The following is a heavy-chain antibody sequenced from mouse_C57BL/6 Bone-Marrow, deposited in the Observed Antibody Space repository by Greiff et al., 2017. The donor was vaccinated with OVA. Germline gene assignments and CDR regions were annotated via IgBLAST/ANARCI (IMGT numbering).Heavy chain of an antibody. V-gene: IGHV1-42*01. Sequence: VQLQQSGPELVKPGASVKISCKASGYSFTGYYMTWVKQSPETSLEWIGEINPSTGGTTYTQKFKAKATLTVDKSSSTAYMQLKSLTYEDSAVYYCAREGDYGGFDYWGQGTLVTVSA. CDR1: GYSFTGYY. CDR2: INPSTGGT. J-gene: IGHJ3*01. D-gene: IGHD2-4*01. CDR3: AREGDYGGFDY.